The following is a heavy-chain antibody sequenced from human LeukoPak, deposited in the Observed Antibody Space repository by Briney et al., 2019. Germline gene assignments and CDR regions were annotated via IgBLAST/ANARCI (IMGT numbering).Heavy chain of an antibody. J-gene: IGHJ4*02. V-gene: IGHV3-30*18. D-gene: IGHD1-14*01. Sequence: AGGSLRLSCAASGFMFSGYGIHWVRQAPGKGLEWLAVVSHVGIHQYYAQSVRGRFTISRDNFRNSVFLEMDSLGVEDTAVHYCVKDVHPPPREITPGDWGQGTLVVVDS. CDR2: VSHVGIHQ. CDR1: GFMFSGYG. CDR3: VKDVHPPPREITPGD.